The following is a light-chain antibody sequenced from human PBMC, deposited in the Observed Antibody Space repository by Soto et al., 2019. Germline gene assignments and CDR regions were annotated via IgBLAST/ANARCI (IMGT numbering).Light chain of an antibody. CDR1: SSDVGGYNY. CDR3: SSYTRSSTYV. J-gene: IGLJ1*01. CDR2: DVS. Sequence: SALTQPASVSGSPGQSITISCTGTSSDVGGYNYVSWYRQHPGRAPKLMIYDVSNRPSGVSNRFSGSKSDNTASLTISGLQAEHEADYYCSSYTRSSTYVFGTSTKVTVL. V-gene: IGLV2-14*01.